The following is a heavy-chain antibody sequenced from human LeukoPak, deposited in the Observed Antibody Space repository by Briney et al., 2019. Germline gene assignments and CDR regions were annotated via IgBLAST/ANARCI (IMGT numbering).Heavy chain of an antibody. CDR1: GGTFSNFA. D-gene: IGHD3-22*01. V-gene: IGHV1-69*13. CDR2: IIPILGTP. CDR3: AVYYDSSGYGTAVDI. J-gene: IGHJ3*02. Sequence: ASVKVSCKASGGTFSNFAINWVRQAPGQGLEWMGGIIPILGTPRYAQNFEGRVTITADESTSTAYMELISLTSEDTAVYYCAVYYDSSGYGTAVDIWGQGTMVTVSS.